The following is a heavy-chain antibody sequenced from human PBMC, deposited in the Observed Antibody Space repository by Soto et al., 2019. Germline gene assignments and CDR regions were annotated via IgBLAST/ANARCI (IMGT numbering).Heavy chain of an antibody. CDR2: ISSSGSTI. CDR1: GFTFSSYE. CDR3: ASFLSVAATRRGGHYYYYGMDV. D-gene: IGHD2-15*01. V-gene: IGHV3-48*03. J-gene: IGHJ6*02. Sequence: EVQLVESGGGLVQPGGSLRLSCAASGFTFSSYEMNWVRQAPGKGLEWVSYISSSGSTIYYADSVKGRFTISRDNAKNELYLQMNSLRAEDTAVYYCASFLSVAATRRGGHYYYYGMDVWGQGTTVTVSS.